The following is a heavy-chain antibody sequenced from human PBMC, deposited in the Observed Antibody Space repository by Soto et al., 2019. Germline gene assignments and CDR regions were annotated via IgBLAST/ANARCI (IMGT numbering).Heavy chain of an antibody. Sequence: SVKVSCKASGGTFSSYAISWVRQAPGQGLEWMGGIIPIFGTANYAQKFQGRVTITADESTSTAYMELSSLRSEDTAVYYCASGGVFLAYCGGDCYPPPGEYFQHWGQGTLITVSS. J-gene: IGHJ1*01. CDR1: GGTFSSYA. V-gene: IGHV1-69*13. CDR3: ASGGVFLAYCGGDCYPPPGEYFQH. D-gene: IGHD2-21*02. CDR2: IIPIFGTA.